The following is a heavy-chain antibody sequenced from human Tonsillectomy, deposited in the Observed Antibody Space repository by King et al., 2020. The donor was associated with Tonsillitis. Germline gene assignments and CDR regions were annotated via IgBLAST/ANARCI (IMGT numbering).Heavy chain of an antibody. V-gene: IGHV1-2*02. CDR3: VVEWWPPH. Sequence: QLVQSGAEVKKPGASVKVSCEASGYTFTGYYIHWVRQAPGQGLEWMGWINPKSGGKNYAQEFQGRVTMTRDMSISTAYMELSRLKSDDPAVYYCVVEWWPPHWGQGTLVTVSS. CDR1: GYTFTGYY. CDR2: INPKSGGK. J-gene: IGHJ4*02. D-gene: IGHD3-3*01.